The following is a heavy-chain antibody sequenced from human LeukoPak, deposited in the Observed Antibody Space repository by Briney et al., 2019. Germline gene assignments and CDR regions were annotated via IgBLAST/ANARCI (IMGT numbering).Heavy chain of an antibody. J-gene: IGHJ5*02. CDR1: GGTFSSYA. D-gene: IGHD3-9*01. CDR3: ASTREGYGILTGYYINWFDP. CDR2: IIPIFGTA. V-gene: IGHV1-69*05. Sequence: SVKVSCKASGGTFSSYAISWVRQAPGQGLEWMGRIIPIFGTANYAQKFQGRVTITTDESTSTAYMEPSSLRSEDTAVYYCASTREGYGILTGYYINWFDPWGQGTLVTVSS.